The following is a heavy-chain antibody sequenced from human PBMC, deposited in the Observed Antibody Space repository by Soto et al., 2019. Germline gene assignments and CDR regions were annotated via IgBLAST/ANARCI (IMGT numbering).Heavy chain of an antibody. Sequence: SETLSLTCTVSGASISSYYWSWIRQPPGKGLEWIGYVYYSGSTNYNPSLKSRVTISVDTSKNQFSLKLSSVTAADTAMYYCARDTTPSLWGQGTLVTV. CDR2: VYYSGST. CDR3: ARDTTPSL. D-gene: IGHD1-1*01. V-gene: IGHV4-59*01. J-gene: IGHJ4*02. CDR1: GASISSYY.